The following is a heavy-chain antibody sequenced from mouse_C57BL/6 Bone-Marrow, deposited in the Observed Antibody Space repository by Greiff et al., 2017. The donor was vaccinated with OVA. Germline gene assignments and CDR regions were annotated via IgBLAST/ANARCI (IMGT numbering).Heavy chain of an antibody. J-gene: IGHJ4*01. CDR2: ISNGGGST. CDR3: ARHYYSNYVGAMDY. CDR1: GFTFSDYY. V-gene: IGHV5-12*01. D-gene: IGHD2-5*01. Sequence: EVMLVESGGGLVQPGGSLKLSCAASGFTFSDYYMYWVRQTPEKRLEWVAYISNGGGSTYYTDTVKGRFTISRDNAKNTLYLQMSRLKSEDTAMYYCARHYYSNYVGAMDYWGQGTSVTVSS.